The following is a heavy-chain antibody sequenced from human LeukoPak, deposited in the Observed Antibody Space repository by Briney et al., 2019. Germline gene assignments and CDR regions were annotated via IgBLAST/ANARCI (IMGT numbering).Heavy chain of an antibody. Sequence: SETLSLTCTVSGGSISSYYWSWIRQPPGKGLEWIAYIYYTGTTNYNPSLKSRATISLDTSKKQFSLKLSTVTAADTAVYYCARDLGFVDFWSGYPFDYWGQGTLVTVSS. CDR3: ARDLGFVDFWSGYPFDY. D-gene: IGHD3-3*01. V-gene: IGHV4-59*12. CDR1: GGSISSYY. CDR2: IYYTGTT. J-gene: IGHJ4*02.